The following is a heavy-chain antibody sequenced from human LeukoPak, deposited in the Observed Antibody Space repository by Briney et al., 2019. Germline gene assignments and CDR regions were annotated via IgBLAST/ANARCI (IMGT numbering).Heavy chain of an antibody. CDR2: FSGSGGST. D-gene: IGHD5-18*01. Sequence: GGSLRLSCAASGFTFSSYAMSWVRQAPGKGLEWVSAFSGSGGSTYYADSVKGRFTISRDNSKNTLYLQINSLRAEDTAVYYCAKATYTYGHIDYWGQGTLVTVSS. V-gene: IGHV3-23*01. CDR3: AKATYTYGHIDY. CDR1: GFTFSSYA. J-gene: IGHJ4*02.